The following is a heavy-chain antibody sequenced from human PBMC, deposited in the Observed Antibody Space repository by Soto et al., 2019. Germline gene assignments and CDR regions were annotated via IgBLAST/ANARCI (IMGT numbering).Heavy chain of an antibody. J-gene: IGHJ6*03. CDR1: GGSISSSSYY. CDR3: ARLPWSGYSRTPYYYYYMDV. Sequence: SETLSLTCTVSGGSISSSSYYWCWIRQPPGKGLEWIGSIYYSGSTYYNPSLKSRVTISVDTSKNQFSLKLSSVTAADTAVYYCARLPWSGYSRTPYYYYYMDVWGKGTTVTVSS. CDR2: IYYSGST. V-gene: IGHV4-39*01. D-gene: IGHD3-3*01.